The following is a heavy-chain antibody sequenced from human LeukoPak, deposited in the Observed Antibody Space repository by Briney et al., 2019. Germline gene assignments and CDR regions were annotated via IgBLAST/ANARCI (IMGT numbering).Heavy chain of an antibody. CDR3: ERARWLQFGPDAFDI. CDR1: GGSISSYY. CDR2: IYYSGST. V-gene: IGHV4-59*01. Sequence: SETLSLTCTVSGGSISSYYWSWIRQPPGKGLEWIGYIYYSGSTNYNPSLKSRVTISVDTSKNQFSLKLSSVTAADTAVYYCERARWLQFGPDAFDIWGQGTMVTVSS. J-gene: IGHJ3*02. D-gene: IGHD5-24*01.